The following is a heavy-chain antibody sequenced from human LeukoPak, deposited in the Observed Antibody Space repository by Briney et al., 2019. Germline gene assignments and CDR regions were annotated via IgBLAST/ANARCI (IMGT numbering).Heavy chain of an antibody. D-gene: IGHD1-26*01. V-gene: IGHV4-59*08. CDR2: IYYSGST. CDR1: GGSISSYY. Sequence: SQTLSLTCTVSGGSISSYYWSWIRQPPGKGLEWIGYIYYSGSTNYNPSLKSRVTISVDTSKNQFSLKLSSVTAADTAVYYCARQWELRGWFDPWGQGTLVTVSS. J-gene: IGHJ5*02. CDR3: ARQWELRGWFDP.